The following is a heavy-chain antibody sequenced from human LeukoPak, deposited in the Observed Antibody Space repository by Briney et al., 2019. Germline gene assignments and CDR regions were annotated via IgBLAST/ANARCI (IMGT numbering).Heavy chain of an antibody. D-gene: IGHD3-16*01. Sequence: AGGSLRLSCAASGFTFSSYWMHWVRQAPGKGLVWVSRINGDGSSTSYADSVKGRFTISRDNAKNTLYLQMNSLRAEDTAVYYCERDGGTRGDYWGQGPLVTVSS. J-gene: IGHJ4*02. CDR1: GFTFSSYW. CDR2: INGDGSST. CDR3: ERDGGTRGDY. V-gene: IGHV3-74*01.